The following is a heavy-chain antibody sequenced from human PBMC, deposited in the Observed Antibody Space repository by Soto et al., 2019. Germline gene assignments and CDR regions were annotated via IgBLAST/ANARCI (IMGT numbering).Heavy chain of an antibody. CDR2: IYSSGST. CDR1: GASISNTGFY. Sequence: QVQLQESGPGLVTPSETLSLTATVSGASISNTGFYWSWIRQPPGKGLEWIGYIYSSGSTTYNSSLKSRVTISLDTSKNQVSLNLTSVTAADTAMYYCARTTGSRSLDVWGHGTMVSVSS. D-gene: IGHD3-9*01. CDR3: ARTTGSRSLDV. J-gene: IGHJ3*01. V-gene: IGHV4-61*08.